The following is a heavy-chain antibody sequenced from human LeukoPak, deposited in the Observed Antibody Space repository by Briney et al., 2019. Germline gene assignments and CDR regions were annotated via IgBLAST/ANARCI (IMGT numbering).Heavy chain of an antibody. CDR1: GYSFSTYW. D-gene: IGHD3-22*01. V-gene: IGHV5-51*01. Sequence: GESLKISCKGSGYSFSTYWIAWVRQMPGKGLEWMGNIYPGYSDIRYSPSFQGQVTFSPDKSISTAYLQWSSLKASDTAMYYCARRDSSGYSFDSWGQGTLVTVSS. J-gene: IGHJ5*01. CDR3: ARRDSSGYSFDS. CDR2: IYPGYSDI.